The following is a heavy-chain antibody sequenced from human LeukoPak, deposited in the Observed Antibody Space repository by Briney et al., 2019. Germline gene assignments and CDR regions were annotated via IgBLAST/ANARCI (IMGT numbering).Heavy chain of an antibody. CDR1: GFTFSSYG. Sequence: GGSLRLSCAASGFTFSSYGMHWVRQAPGKGLEWVAVIWYDGSNKYYADSVKGRFTISRDNSKNTLYLQMNSLSAEDTAVYYCAKDLRAARPADQFDYWGQGTLVTVSS. J-gene: IGHJ4*02. CDR2: IWYDGSNK. D-gene: IGHD6-6*01. CDR3: AKDLRAARPADQFDY. V-gene: IGHV3-33*06.